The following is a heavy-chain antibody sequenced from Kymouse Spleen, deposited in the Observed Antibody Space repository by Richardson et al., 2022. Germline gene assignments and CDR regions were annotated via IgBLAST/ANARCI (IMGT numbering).Heavy chain of an antibody. V-gene: IGHV1-2*04. J-gene: IGHJ6*02. CDR2: INPNSGGT. D-gene: IGHD3-10*01. CDR3: ARDPSMVRGVYYYGMDV. Sequence: QVQLVQSGAEVKKPGASVKVSCKASGYTFTGYYMHWVRQAPGQGLEWMGWINPNSGGTNYAQKFQGWVTMTRDTSISTAYMELSRLRSDDTAVYYCARDPSMVRGVYYYGMDVWGQGTTVTVSS. CDR1: GYTFTGYY.